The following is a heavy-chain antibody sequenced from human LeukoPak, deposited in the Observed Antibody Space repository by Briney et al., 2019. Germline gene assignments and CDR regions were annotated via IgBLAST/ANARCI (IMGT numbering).Heavy chain of an antibody. CDR2: FHNSGTS. J-gene: IGHJ4*02. D-gene: IGHD3-16*01. CDR1: DDSISDYY. Sequence: SETLSLTCTVSDDSISDYYRRWIRQPPGNGLEWIGYFHNSGTSTYNPSLKSRVTISADTSKNQFSLKLNSLTTADTAVYYCTRGAGWLIDYWGQGILVTVSA. CDR3: TRGAGWLIDY. V-gene: IGHV4-59*01.